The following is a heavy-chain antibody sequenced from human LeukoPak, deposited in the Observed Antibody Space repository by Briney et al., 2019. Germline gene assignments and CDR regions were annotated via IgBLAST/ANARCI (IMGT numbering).Heavy chain of an antibody. CDR1: EYIFITDY. Sequence: GASVEVSCKASEYIFITDYIHWVRQAPGQGLGWMGTINPSGDSATYAQNFQGRVTMTRDTSTSTVYMELSSLTSEDTAVYYCARDFLTGAGTFDYWGQGTLVTVSS. CDR3: ARDFLTGAGTFDY. J-gene: IGHJ4*02. D-gene: IGHD3-9*01. V-gene: IGHV1-46*01. CDR2: INPSGDSA.